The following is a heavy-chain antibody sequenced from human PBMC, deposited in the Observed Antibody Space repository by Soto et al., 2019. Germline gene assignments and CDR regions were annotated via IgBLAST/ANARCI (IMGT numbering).Heavy chain of an antibody. CDR3: ARRLAAAGTKNYGMDV. CDR2: IYPGDSDT. D-gene: IGHD6-13*01. CDR1: GYSFTSYW. V-gene: IGHV5-51*01. J-gene: IGHJ6*02. Sequence: LGESLKISCKGSGYSFTSYWIGWVRQMPGKGLEWMGIIYPGDSDTRYSPSFQGQVTISADKSISTAYLQWSSLKASDTAMYYCARRLAAAGTKNYGMDVWGQGTTVTVS.